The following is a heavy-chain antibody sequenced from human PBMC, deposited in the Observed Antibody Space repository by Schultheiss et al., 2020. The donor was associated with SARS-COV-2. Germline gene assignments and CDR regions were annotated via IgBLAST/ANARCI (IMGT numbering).Heavy chain of an antibody. Sequence: ASVKVSCKASAYTFTVYYIHWVRQAPGQGLEWMGWINPNNGGTNYAQKFKGRVAMTRDTSISTAYMELSSLRSDDTAVFYCARDLSSTGAKGWFDPWGQGTLVTVSS. CDR3: ARDLSSTGAKGWFDP. CDR2: INPNNGGT. D-gene: IGHD2-2*01. CDR1: AYTFTVYY. J-gene: IGHJ5*02. V-gene: IGHV1-2*02.